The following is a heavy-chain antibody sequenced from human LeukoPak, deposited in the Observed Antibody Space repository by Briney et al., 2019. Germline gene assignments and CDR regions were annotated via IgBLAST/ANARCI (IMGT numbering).Heavy chain of an antibody. CDR1: GCTFTGYY. D-gene: IGHD3/OR15-3a*01. CDR2: INPNSGGT. J-gene: IGHJ4*02. Sequence: ASVKVSCKASGCTFTGYYMHWVRQAPGQGLEWMGWINPNSGGTNYAQKFQGRVTMTRDTSISTAYMELSRLRSDDTAVYYCARDEDFWTPDGYWGQGTLVTVSS. CDR3: ARDEDFWTPDGY. V-gene: IGHV1-2*02.